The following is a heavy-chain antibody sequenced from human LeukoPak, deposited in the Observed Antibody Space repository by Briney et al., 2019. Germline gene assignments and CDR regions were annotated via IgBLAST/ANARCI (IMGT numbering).Heavy chain of an antibody. J-gene: IGHJ4*02. CDR2: INPNSGGT. Sequence: ASVKVFCKASGYTLTGYYIHWVRQAPGQGLEWMGRINPNSGGTNYEQKFQGRVTMTRDTSISTVYMELTRLRSDDTAVYYCAREYGSGTYYAFDYWGQGTLVTVSS. D-gene: IGHD3-10*01. CDR1: GYTLTGYY. CDR3: AREYGSGTYYAFDY. V-gene: IGHV1-2*02.